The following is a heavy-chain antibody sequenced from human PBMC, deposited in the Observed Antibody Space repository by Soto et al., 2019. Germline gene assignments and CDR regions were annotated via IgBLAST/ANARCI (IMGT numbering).Heavy chain of an antibody. Sequence: PGGSLRLSCAASGFTVSSNYMSWVRQAPGKGLEWVSDIYSGGSTYYADSVKGRFTISRDNSKNTLYLQMNSLRAEDTAVYYCARDRVESGYPEYFQHWGQGTLVTVSS. CDR2: IYSGGST. CDR3: ARDRVESGYPEYFQH. D-gene: IGHD3-22*01. J-gene: IGHJ1*01. V-gene: IGHV3-53*01. CDR1: GFTVSSNY.